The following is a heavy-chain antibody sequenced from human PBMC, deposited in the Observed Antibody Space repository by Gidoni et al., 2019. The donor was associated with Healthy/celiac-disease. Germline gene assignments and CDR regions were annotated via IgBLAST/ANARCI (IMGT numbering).Heavy chain of an antibody. V-gene: IGHV3-23*01. CDR1: GFTFSSYA. CDR2: ISGSGGST. J-gene: IGHJ6*02. CDR3: AKRRSRGSYYYYGMDV. Sequence: EVPLLESGGGLVQPGGSLRLSCAASGFTFSSYAMSWVRQAPGKGLEWVSAISGSGGSTYYADSVKGRFTISRDNSKNTLYLQMNSLRAEDTAVYYCAKRRSRGSYYYYGMDVWGQGTTVTVSS.